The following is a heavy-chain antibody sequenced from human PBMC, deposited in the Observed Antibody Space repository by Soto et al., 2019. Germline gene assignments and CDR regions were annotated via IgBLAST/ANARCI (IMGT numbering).Heavy chain of an antibody. D-gene: IGHD6-6*01. CDR2: ISWNSGNI. CDR1: GFTFDDYA. J-gene: IGHJ4*02. V-gene: IGHV3-9*01. CDR3: AKDSSLHSSSSFYFDY. Sequence: EVQLVESGGGLVQPGRSLRLSCAASGFTFDDYAMHWVRQAPGKGLEWVSGISWNSGNIGYADSVKGRFTISRDNAKNSLYLQMNSLRAEDTALYYCAKDSSLHSSSSFYFDYWGQGTLVTVSS.